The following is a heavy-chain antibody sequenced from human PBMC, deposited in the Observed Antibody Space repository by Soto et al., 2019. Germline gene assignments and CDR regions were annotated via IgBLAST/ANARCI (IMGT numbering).Heavy chain of an antibody. D-gene: IGHD3-9*01. CDR3: AKGDDILTGIWGLMGY. J-gene: IGHJ4*02. CDR2: ISYDGSNK. Sequence: QVQLVESGGGVVQPGRSLRLSCAASGFTFSSYGMHWVRQAPGKGLEWVAVISYDGSNKYYADSVKGRFTISRDNSKNTLYLQMNSLRAEDTDVYYCAKGDDILTGIWGLMGYWGQGTLVTVSS. V-gene: IGHV3-30*18. CDR1: GFTFSSYG.